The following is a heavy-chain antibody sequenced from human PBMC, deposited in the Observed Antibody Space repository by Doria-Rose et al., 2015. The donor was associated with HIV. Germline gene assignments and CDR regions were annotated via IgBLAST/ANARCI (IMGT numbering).Heavy chain of an antibody. V-gene: IGHV2-26*01. D-gene: IGHD6-13*01. CDR1: GVSLSSPGMG. J-gene: IGHJ4*02. Sequence: TLRESGPVLVKPTEALTLTCTVSGVSLSSPGMGVSWIRQPPGKALEWLANIFSDDERSYKTALKSRLTISRGTSKSQVVLTMTDMDPVDTATYYCARIKSSRWYHKYYFDFWGQGTLVIVSA. CDR3: ARIKSSRWYHKYYFDF. CDR2: IFSDDER.